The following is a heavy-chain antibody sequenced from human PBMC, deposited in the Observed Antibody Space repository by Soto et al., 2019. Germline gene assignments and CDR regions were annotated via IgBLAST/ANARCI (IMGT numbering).Heavy chain of an antibody. CDR3: ARGFYGSGSPNLDY. D-gene: IGHD3-10*01. CDR1: GFTFSSYA. Sequence: GGSLRLSCEASGFTFSSYAMSWVRQAPGKGLEWVSAISGSGGSTYYADSVKGRFTISRDNSKNTLYLQMNSLRAEDTAVYYCARGFYGSGSPNLDYWGQGTLVTVSS. J-gene: IGHJ4*02. V-gene: IGHV3-23*01. CDR2: ISGSGGST.